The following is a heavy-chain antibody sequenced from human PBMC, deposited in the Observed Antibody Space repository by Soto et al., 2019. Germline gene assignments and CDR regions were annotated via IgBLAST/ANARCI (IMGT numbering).Heavy chain of an antibody. CDR3: AKDPYSSGRYSKNWFDP. J-gene: IGHJ5*02. D-gene: IGHD6-19*01. Sequence: EVQLLESGGGLVQPGGSLRLSCAASGFTFSSYAMSWVRQAPGKGLEWVSAISGSGGSTYYADSVKGRFTISRDNSKNTLYLQMNSLRAEDTAVYYCAKDPYSSGRYSKNWFDPWGQGTLVTVSS. V-gene: IGHV3-23*01. CDR2: ISGSGGST. CDR1: GFTFSSYA.